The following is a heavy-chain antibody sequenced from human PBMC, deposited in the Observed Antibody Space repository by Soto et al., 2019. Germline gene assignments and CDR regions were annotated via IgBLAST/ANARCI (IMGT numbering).Heavy chain of an antibody. J-gene: IGHJ3*02. CDR3: ARDSNPMYYEYMWGSYRPGDAFDT. V-gene: IGHV3-64*01. CDR1: GFTFSSYA. Sequence: GGSLRLSCAASGFTFSSYAMHWVRQAPGKGLEYVSAISSNGGSTYYANSVKGRFTISRDNSKNTLYLQMGSQRAEDMAVYYCARDSNPMYYEYMWGSYRPGDAFDTWGQGPMVTVS. D-gene: IGHD3-16*02. CDR2: ISSNGGST.